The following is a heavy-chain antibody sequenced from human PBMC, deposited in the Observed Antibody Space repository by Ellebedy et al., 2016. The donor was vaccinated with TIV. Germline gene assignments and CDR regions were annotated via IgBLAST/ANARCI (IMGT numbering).Heavy chain of an antibody. V-gene: IGHV3-48*03. CDR2: ISSSGSTI. CDR1: GFTFSSYE. J-gene: IGHJ4*02. D-gene: IGHD2-2*01. Sequence: GESLKISCAASGFTFSSYEMNWVRQAPGKGLEWVSYISSSGSTIYYADSVKGRFTISRDNAKNSLYLQMNSLRAEDTAVYYCARDSRFAAAMRTPDYWGQGTLVTVSS. CDR3: ARDSRFAAAMRTPDY.